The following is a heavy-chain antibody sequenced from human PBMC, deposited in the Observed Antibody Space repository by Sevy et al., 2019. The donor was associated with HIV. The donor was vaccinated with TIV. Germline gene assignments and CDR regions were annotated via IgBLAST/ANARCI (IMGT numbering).Heavy chain of an antibody. V-gene: IGHV6-1*01. CDR1: GDSVSSNSAA. D-gene: IGHD3-16*01. J-gene: IGHJ4*02. Sequence: SQTLSLTCVISGDSVSSNSAAWNWIRQSPSRGLEWLGRTYYRSRWSYDYAVSMKTRITINPDTSKNQFSLQLNSVTPEDTAVYYCSRGSEVGDVWGQGTLVTVSS. CDR2: TYYRSRWSY. CDR3: SRGSEVGDV.